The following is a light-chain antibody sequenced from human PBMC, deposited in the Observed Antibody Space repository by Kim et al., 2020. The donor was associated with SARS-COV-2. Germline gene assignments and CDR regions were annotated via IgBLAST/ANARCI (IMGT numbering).Light chain of an antibody. Sequence: GDRVTLTCRASQNIITLLAWYQQKPGKVPKLLIYDASILEGGVPSRFGGGGAGTEFTLPVRSLQPDEFASYYCPQCTNYSPWTFGHGTKVEIK. CDR1: QNIITL. V-gene: IGKV1-5*01. CDR3: PQCTNYSPWT. J-gene: IGKJ1*01. CDR2: DAS.